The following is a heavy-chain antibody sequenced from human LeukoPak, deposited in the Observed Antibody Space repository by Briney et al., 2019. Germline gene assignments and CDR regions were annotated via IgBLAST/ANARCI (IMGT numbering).Heavy chain of an antibody. D-gene: IGHD4-17*01. CDR2: ISSSSSYI. CDR3: ARVNRYGARIDY. CDR1: GFTFSSYS. Sequence: GGSLRLSCAASGFTFSSYSMNWVRQAPGKGLEWVSSISSSSSYIYYADSVKGRFTISRDNAKNSLYLQMNSLRAEDTAVYYCARVNRYGARIDYWGQGTLVTVSS. V-gene: IGHV3-21*01. J-gene: IGHJ4*02.